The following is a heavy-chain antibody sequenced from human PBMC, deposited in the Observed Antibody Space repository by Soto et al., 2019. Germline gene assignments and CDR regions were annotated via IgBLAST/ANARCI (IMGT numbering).Heavy chain of an antibody. V-gene: IGHV3-23*01. CDR2: ISGSGGST. CDR1: GFTFSSYA. D-gene: IGHD6-13*01. CDR3: AKDRQLYSSSWPVDY. J-gene: IGHJ4*02. Sequence: GGSLRLSCAASGFTFSSYAMSWVRQAPGKGLEWVSAISGSGGSTYYADSVKGRFTISRDNSKNTLYLQMNSLRAEDTAVYYCAKDRQLYSSSWPVDYWGQGTLVTVSS.